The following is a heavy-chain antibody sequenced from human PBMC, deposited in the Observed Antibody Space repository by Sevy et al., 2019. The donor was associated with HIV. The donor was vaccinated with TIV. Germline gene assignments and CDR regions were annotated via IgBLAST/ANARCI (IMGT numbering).Heavy chain of an antibody. D-gene: IGHD4-4*01. CDR3: AKDPASLTTVTTVLVDY. Sequence: GGSLRLSCAASGFTFSSYGMHWVRQAPGKGLEWVAVISYDGSNKYYADSVKGRFTISRDNSKNTLYLQMNSPRAEDTAVYYCAKDPASLTTVTTVLVDYWGQGTLVTVSS. J-gene: IGHJ4*02. CDR2: ISYDGSNK. CDR1: GFTFSSYG. V-gene: IGHV3-30*18.